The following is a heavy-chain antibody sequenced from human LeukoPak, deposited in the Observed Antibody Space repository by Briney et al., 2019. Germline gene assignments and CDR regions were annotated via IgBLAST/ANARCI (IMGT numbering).Heavy chain of an antibody. V-gene: IGHV3-48*03. CDR3: ARDRGLLYCSSTICYESEPYYYYGMDV. D-gene: IGHD2-2*01. CDR2: ISSSGSTI. J-gene: IGHJ6*02. Sequence: GGSLRLSCAASGFTFSSYEMNWVRQAPGKGLEWVSYISSSGSTIYYADSVKGRFTISRDNAKNSLYLQMNSLRAEDTAVYYCARDRGLLYCSSTICYESEPYYYYGMDVWGQGTTVTVSS. CDR1: GFTFSSYE.